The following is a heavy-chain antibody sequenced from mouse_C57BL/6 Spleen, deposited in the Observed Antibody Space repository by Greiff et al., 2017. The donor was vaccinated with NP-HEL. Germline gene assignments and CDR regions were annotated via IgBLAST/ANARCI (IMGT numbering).Heavy chain of an antibody. CDR2: IYPRSGNT. CDR1: GYTFTGYG. J-gene: IGHJ1*03. D-gene: IGHD1-1*01. V-gene: IGHV1-81*01. CDR3: ARGITTVVAEGYFDV. Sequence: VQLQQSGAELARPGASVKLSCKASGYTFTGYGISWVKQRTGQGLEWIGEIYPRSGNTYYNEKFKGKATLTADKSSSTAYMELRSLTSEDSAVYFCARGITTVVAEGYFDVWGTGTTVTVSS.